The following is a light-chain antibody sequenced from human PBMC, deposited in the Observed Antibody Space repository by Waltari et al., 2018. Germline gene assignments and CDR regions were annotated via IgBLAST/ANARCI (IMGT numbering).Light chain of an antibody. CDR1: TSDVGSYNL. CDR2: EGN. Sequence: QSALTQPASVSGSPGQSITISCTGTTSDVGSYNLVSWYQQHPGEVPKLIIYEGNKRPSGVSNRCSCSKSGNTASLTISGLQPEDEADYYCCSYGGASSRIFAGGTKVTVL. J-gene: IGLJ2*01. CDR3: CSYGGASSRI. V-gene: IGLV2-23*01.